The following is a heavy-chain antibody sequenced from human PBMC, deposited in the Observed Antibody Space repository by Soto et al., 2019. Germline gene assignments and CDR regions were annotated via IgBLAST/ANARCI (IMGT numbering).Heavy chain of an antibody. Sequence: SETLSLTCTVSGGSISSSSYYWGWIRQPPGKGLEWIGSIYYSGSTYYNPSLKSRVTISVDTSKNQFSLKLSSVTAADTAVYYCAIYESGYSGYGFWGQGTFVNVSS. CDR3: AIYESGYSGYGF. CDR2: IYYSGST. D-gene: IGHD5-12*01. V-gene: IGHV4-39*01. J-gene: IGHJ4*02. CDR1: GGSISSSSYY.